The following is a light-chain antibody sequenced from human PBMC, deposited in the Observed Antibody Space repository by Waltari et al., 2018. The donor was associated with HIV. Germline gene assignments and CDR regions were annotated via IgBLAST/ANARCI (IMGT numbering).Light chain of an antibody. CDR2: GAS. CDR3: QQSYNSPVT. J-gene: IGKJ2*01. CDR1: QNIGNF. Sequence: DIQMTQSPLRLPASVVDRVTITCRASQNIGNFLNWYLHKPGTAPKLLIYGASSLQGGVPSRFSGGGSGTDFFLTISNLQLEDFGIYYCQQSYNSPVTFGQGTKVEI. V-gene: IGKV1-39*01.